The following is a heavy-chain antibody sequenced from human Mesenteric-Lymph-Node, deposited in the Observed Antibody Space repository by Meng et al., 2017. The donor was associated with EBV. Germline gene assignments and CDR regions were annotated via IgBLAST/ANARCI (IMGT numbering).Heavy chain of an antibody. Sequence: PGLVHPSDPTALPCIASGDSMLPLNSSWIRKPQGKGLEWIAYIPYTGNTKYNPSLESRVTISVDTSKNQFSLRLTSVTAADTVVYYCARWGATGPFDYWGQGTLVTVSS. D-gene: IGHD1-26*01. V-gene: IGHV4-59*07. CDR3: ARWGATGPFDY. J-gene: IGHJ4*02. CDR2: IPYTGNT. CDR1: GDSMLPLN.